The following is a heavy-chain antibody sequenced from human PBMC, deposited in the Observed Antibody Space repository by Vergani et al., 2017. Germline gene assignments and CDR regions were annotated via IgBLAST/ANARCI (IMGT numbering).Heavy chain of an antibody. J-gene: IGHJ6*03. Sequence: QVQRVQSGAEVKKPGSSVKVSCKASGGTFSSYAISWVRQAPGQGLEWMGGIIPIFGTANYAQKFQGRVTITADESTSTAYMELSSLRSEDTAVYYCVVGYCSSTSCYTTYDYYYMDGWGKGTTVTVS. CDR1: GGTFSSYA. D-gene: IGHD2-2*02. CDR2: IIPIFGTA. CDR3: VVGYCSSTSCYTTYDYYYMDG. V-gene: IGHV1-69*01.